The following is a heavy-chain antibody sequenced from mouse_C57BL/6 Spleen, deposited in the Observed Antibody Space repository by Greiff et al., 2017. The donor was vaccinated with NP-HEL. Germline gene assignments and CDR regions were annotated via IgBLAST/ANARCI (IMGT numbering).Heavy chain of an antibody. CDR1: GFSFNTYA. Sequence: GGGLVQPKGSLKLSCAASGFSFNTYAMNWVRQAPGKGLEWVARIRSKSNNYATYYADSVKDRFTVSRDDSESMLYLQMNNLKTEDTAMYYCVRSDYDYDESYAMDYWGQGTSVTVSS. CDR3: VRSDYDYDESYAMDY. CDR2: IRSKSNNYAT. V-gene: IGHV10-1*01. D-gene: IGHD2-4*01. J-gene: IGHJ4*01.